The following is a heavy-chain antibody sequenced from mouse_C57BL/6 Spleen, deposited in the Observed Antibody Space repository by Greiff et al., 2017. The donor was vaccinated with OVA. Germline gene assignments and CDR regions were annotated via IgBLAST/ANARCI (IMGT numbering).Heavy chain of an antibody. CDR1: GFTFSSYA. CDR2: ISDGGSYT. J-gene: IGHJ2*01. Sequence: VQLKESGGGLVKPGGSLKLSCAASGFTFSSYAMSWVRQTPEKRLEWVATISDGGSYTYYPDNVKGRFTISRDNAKNNLYLQMSHLKSEDTAMYYCARDEDSVFDYWGQGTTLTGSS. CDR3: ARDEDSVFDY. V-gene: IGHV5-4*01.